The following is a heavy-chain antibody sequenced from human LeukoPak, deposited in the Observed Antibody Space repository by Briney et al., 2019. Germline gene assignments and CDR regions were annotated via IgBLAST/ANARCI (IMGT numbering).Heavy chain of an antibody. CDR1: GGSISTYY. D-gene: IGHD3-16*01. Sequence: KSSETLSLTCTVSGGSISTYYWNWIRQPPGKGLEWIGYIYHSGSTNYNPSLKSRVTISVDTSKNQFSLKLSSVTAADTAVYYCARWGRALGAFDIWGQGTMVTVSS. CDR3: ARWGRALGAFDI. J-gene: IGHJ3*02. V-gene: IGHV4-59*01. CDR2: IYHSGST.